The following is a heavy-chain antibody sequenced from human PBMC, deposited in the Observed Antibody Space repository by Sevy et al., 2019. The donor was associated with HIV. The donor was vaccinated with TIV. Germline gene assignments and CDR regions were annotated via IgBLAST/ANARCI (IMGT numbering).Heavy chain of an antibody. CDR2: ISGSATFI. Sequence: GGSLRLSCAASGFTFSDYYMSWIRQAPRKGLEWVSYISGSATFIHYADSLQGRFTISRDNAKNSLYLQMNSLRAEDTAVYYCARGEYFGELGNWFDPWGQGTLVTVSS. J-gene: IGHJ5*02. CDR1: GFTFSDYY. D-gene: IGHD3-10*01. V-gene: IGHV3-11*01. CDR3: ARGEYFGELGNWFDP.